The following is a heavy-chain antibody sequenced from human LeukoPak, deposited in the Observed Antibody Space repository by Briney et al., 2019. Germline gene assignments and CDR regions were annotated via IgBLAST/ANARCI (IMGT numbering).Heavy chain of an antibody. CDR2: INHSGST. CDR3: ARGVRGYPRGGAFDI. J-gene: IGHJ3*02. CDR1: GGSFSGYY. Sequence: SETLSLTCAVYGGSFSGYYWSWIRQPPGKGLEWIGEINHSGSTNYNPSLKSRVTISVDTSKNQFSLKLSSVTAADTAVYYCARGVRGYPRGGAFDIRGQGTMVTVSS. D-gene: IGHD5-12*01. V-gene: IGHV4-34*01.